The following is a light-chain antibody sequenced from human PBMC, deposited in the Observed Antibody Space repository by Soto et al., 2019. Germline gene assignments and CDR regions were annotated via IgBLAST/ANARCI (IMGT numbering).Light chain of an antibody. J-gene: IGKJ2*01. CDR3: QQDNNWPYT. CDR2: GAS. Sequence: EIVMTQSPATLSVSPGERATLSCRASQSVRSNLAWYQQKPGQAPRLLIYGASTRATGIPARFSGSGSGTEFTLTISSLQSEDFAVYYCQQDNNWPYTFGQGTKVEIK. CDR1: QSVRSN. V-gene: IGKV3-15*01.